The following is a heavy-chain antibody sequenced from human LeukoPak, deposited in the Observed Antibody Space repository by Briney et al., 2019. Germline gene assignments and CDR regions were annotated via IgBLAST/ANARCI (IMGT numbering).Heavy chain of an antibody. Sequence: GGPLRSSCAALGFTFSSTWMHWVPHAPGKGLVWVSRIDSDGSSTTYADSVKGRFTSSRDNAKNTLYLQLNRLSAEDTAVYYCARPPYSSGSFDLWGRGTLVTAPS. D-gene: IGHD6-19*01. CDR3: ARPPYSSGSFDL. V-gene: IGHV3-74*01. J-gene: IGHJ2*01. CDR2: IDSDGSST. CDR1: GFTFSSTW.